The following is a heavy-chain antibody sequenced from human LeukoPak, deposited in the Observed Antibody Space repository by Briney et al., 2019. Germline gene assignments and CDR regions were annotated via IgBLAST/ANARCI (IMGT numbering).Heavy chain of an antibody. CDR2: VRFDGSKK. Sequence: GGSLRLSCAASGFTLSSYGIHWVRQAPGKGLEWVAFVRFDGSKKHYADSVKGRFSISRDNSKNTLYLQMNSLRAEDTAVYYCARESGYAVGDYWGQGTLVTVSS. D-gene: IGHD5-12*01. J-gene: IGHJ4*02. CDR1: GFTLSSYG. V-gene: IGHV3-30*02. CDR3: ARESGYAVGDY.